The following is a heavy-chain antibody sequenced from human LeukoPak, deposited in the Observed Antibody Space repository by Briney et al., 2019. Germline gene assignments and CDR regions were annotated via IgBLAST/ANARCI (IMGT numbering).Heavy chain of an antibody. CDR2: IIPISGTA. D-gene: IGHD5-18*01. CDR1: GGTFSSYA. V-gene: IGHV1-69*13. CDR3: ARSRVDTVHFDY. J-gene: IGHJ4*02. Sequence: SVQVSCKASGGTFSSYAISWVRQAPGQGLAWMGGIIPISGTANYAQKFQGRVTITADESTSTAYMELSSLRSEDTAVYYCARSRVDTVHFDYWGQGTLVTVSS.